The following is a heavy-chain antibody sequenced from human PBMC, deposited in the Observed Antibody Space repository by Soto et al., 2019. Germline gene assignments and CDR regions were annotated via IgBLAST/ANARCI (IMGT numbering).Heavy chain of an antibody. CDR1: GGSSSSYY. CDR3: ARLAVDTYMTSWFDP. Sequence: SETLSLTWTLSGGSSSSYYWSWSRQPPGKGLERIGYIYYSGITNYSPSLKSRSTMSVDTSRNQSSLKVTSATAADTAVYFCARLAVDTYMTSWFDPWGQGTLGTVSS. J-gene: IGHJ5*01. D-gene: IGHD5-18*01. CDR2: IYYSGIT. V-gene: IGHV4-59*01.